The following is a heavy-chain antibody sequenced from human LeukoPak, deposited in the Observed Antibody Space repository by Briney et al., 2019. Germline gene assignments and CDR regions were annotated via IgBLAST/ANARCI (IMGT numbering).Heavy chain of an antibody. CDR3: ASCVDPQGFDY. CDR2: INHSGSS. V-gene: IGHV4-34*01. Sequence: SETLSLTCAVHGGSFSDYYWSWVRQPPGKGLEWIGQINHSGSSNYNPSLKSRVTISVDTSKNQFSLKLNSVTAADTAVYYCASCVDPQGFDYWGQGTLVTVSS. CDR1: GGSFSDYY. J-gene: IGHJ4*02.